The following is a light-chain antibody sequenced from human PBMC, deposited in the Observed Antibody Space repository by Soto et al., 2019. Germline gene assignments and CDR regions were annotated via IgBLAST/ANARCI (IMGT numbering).Light chain of an antibody. V-gene: IGKV3-15*01. CDR3: QQYNNWPLQT. CDR2: GAS. Sequence: EIVMTKSPAALSVSPRERVTLSCRASQSVSSNLAWYQQKPGQAPRLLIYGASTRATGIPARFSGSGSGTEFTLTISSLQSEDFAVYYCQQYNNWPLQTFGQGTKVDIK. J-gene: IGKJ1*01. CDR1: QSVSSN.